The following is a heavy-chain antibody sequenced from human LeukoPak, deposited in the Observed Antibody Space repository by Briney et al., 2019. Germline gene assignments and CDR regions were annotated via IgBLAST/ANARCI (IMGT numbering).Heavy chain of an antibody. J-gene: IGHJ4*02. CDR3: ARGRSLDY. V-gene: IGHV3-30-3*01. Sequence: GGSLRLSCAASGFTFSSYAMHWVRQAPGKGLEWVAFISYDGSNKYYADSVTGRFTISRDTSKNTLYLQMNSLRAEDTAVYYCARGRSLDYWGQGTLDTVSS. CDR2: ISYDGSNK. CDR1: GFTFSSYA.